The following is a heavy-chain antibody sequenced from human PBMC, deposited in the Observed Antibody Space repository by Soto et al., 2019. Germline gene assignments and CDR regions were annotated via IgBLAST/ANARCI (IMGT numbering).Heavy chain of an antibody. CDR2: IYYSGNT. V-gene: IGHV4-28*01. D-gene: IGHD2-15*01. J-gene: IGHJ3*02. CDR3: ARKYSRAAFDI. Sequence: QVQLQESGPGLVKPSDTLSLTCAVSGYSISSSDWWAWVRQPPGKGLEWIGYIYYSGNTFYNPSLKSRVTMSVDTSKNQFSLKLSSVTAVDTAIYYCARKYSRAAFDIWGQGTMVTVSS. CDR1: GYSISSSDW.